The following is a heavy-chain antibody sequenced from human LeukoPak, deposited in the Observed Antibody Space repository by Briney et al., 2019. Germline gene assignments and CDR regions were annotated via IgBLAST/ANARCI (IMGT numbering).Heavy chain of an antibody. CDR3: ARGRYYGSGESDY. D-gene: IGHD3-10*01. Sequence: SGGSLRLSCEVSGFRFSTYWMTWVRQAPGKGLEWVANIKEDGSDKYYVDSVKGRFTISRDNAKNSVYLQMNSLRAEDTAVYYCARGRYYGSGESDYWGQGTLVTVSS. CDR2: IKEDGSDK. V-gene: IGHV3-7*01. J-gene: IGHJ4*02. CDR1: GFRFSTYW.